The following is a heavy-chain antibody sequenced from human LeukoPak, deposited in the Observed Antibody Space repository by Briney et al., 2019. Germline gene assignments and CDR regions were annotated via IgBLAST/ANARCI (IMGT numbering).Heavy chain of an antibody. CDR3: ARDREAARYDY. Sequence: PGGSLRLSCAASGFTFSSYGMHWVRQAPGKGLXXXAVIWYDGSNKYYADSVKGRFTISRDNSKNTLYLQMNSLRAEDTAVYYCARDREAARYDYWGQGTLVTVSS. D-gene: IGHD6-6*01. J-gene: IGHJ4*02. CDR2: IWYDGSNK. CDR1: GFTFSSYG. V-gene: IGHV3-33*01.